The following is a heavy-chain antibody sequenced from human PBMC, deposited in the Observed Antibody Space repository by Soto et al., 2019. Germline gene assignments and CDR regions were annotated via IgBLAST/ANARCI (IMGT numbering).Heavy chain of an antibody. CDR2: IYYSGST. J-gene: IGHJ3*01. D-gene: IGHD3-22*01. CDR1: GGSISSGGYY. CDR3: ARTSYDSSGTAADP. V-gene: IGHV4-31*03. Sequence: SETLSLTCTVSGGSISSGGYYWSWIRQHPGKGLEWIGYIYYSGSTYYNPSLKSRVTISVDTSKNQFSLKLSSVTAADTAVYYCARTSYDSSGTAADPWGQGTMVTVSS.